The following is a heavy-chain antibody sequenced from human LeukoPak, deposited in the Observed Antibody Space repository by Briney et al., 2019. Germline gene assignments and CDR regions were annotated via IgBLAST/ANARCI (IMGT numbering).Heavy chain of an antibody. CDR3: ARDRPGSSGWYEFDY. J-gene: IGHJ4*02. V-gene: IGHV1-69*05. Sequence: ASVKVSCKASGGTFSSYAISWVRQAPGQGLEWMGGIIPIFGTANYAQKLQGRVTMTTDTSTSTAYMELRSLRSDDTAVYYCARDRPGSSGWYEFDYWGQGTLVTVSS. CDR1: GGTFSSYA. D-gene: IGHD6-19*01. CDR2: IIPIFGTA.